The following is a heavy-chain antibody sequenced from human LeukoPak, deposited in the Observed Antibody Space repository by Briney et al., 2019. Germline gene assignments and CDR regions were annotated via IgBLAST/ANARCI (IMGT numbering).Heavy chain of an antibody. CDR3: ARRLITIFGVAVDAFDI. Sequence: GESLKISCKGSGYSFTSYWIGWVRQMPGKGLEWMEIIYPGNSDTRYSPSFQGQVTISADKSISTAYLQWSSLKASDTAMYYCARRLITIFGVAVDAFDIWGQGTMVTVSS. J-gene: IGHJ3*02. V-gene: IGHV5-51*01. D-gene: IGHD3-3*01. CDR2: IYPGNSDT. CDR1: GYSFTSYW.